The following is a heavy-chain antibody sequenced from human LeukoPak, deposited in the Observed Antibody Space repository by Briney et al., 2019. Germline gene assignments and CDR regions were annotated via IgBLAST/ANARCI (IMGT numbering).Heavy chain of an antibody. Sequence: PSETLSLTCTVSGGSISSYYWSWIRQPPGKGLEWIGYIYHSGSTNYNPSLKSRVTISVETSKNQSSLKLSSVTATDTAVYYCAREYYDSSGYHDAFDIWGQGTMVTVSS. D-gene: IGHD3-22*01. CDR1: GGSISSYY. V-gene: IGHV4-59*01. J-gene: IGHJ3*02. CDR3: AREYYDSSGYHDAFDI. CDR2: IYHSGST.